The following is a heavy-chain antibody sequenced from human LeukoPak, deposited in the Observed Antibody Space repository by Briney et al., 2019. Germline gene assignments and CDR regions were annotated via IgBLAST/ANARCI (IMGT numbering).Heavy chain of an antibody. CDR1: GFRFSSYA. V-gene: IGHV3-23*01. J-gene: IGHJ1*01. Sequence: GGSLRLSCAASGFRFSSYAMTWVRQAPGKGLEWVSGITGSGDNTYYADSVKGRFTISRDNSKNTLYLQMGSLRDEDMSVYYCARDEAGYSSDWGQGTLVTVSS. CDR2: ITGSGDNT. CDR3: ARDEAGYSSD. D-gene: IGHD6-19*01.